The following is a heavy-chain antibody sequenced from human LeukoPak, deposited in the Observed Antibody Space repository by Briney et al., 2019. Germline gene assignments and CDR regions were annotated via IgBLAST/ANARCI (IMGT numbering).Heavy chain of an antibody. V-gene: IGHV5-51*01. J-gene: IGHJ5*02. CDR1: GYSFTSYW. CDR2: IYPGDSDI. CDR3: ARPMDDYGDYVGWFDP. D-gene: IGHD4-17*01. Sequence: GDSLKISCKDSGYSFTSYWIAWVRQMPGKGLEWMGIIYPGDSDIRYSPSFQGQVTISADKSISTAYLQWSSLKASDTAMYYCARPMDDYGDYVGWFDPWGQGTLVTVSS.